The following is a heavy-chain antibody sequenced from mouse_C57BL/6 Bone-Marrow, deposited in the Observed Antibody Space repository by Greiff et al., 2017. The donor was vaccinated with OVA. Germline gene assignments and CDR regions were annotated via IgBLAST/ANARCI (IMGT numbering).Heavy chain of an antibody. CDR2: IYPRDGST. Sequence: LVESGPELVKPGASVKLSCKASGYTFTSYDINWVKQRPGQGLEWIGWIYPRDGSTKYNEKFKGKATLTVDTSSSTAYMELHSLTSEDSAVYFCARPYYYGSSPFAYWGQGTLVTVSA. J-gene: IGHJ3*01. CDR3: ARPYYYGSSPFAY. D-gene: IGHD1-1*01. CDR1: GYTFTSYD. V-gene: IGHV1-85*01.